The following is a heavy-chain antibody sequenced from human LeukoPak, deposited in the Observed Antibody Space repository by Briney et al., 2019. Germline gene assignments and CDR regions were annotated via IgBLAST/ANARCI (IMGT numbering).Heavy chain of an antibody. D-gene: IGHD3-3*01. V-gene: IGHV3-48*03. CDR1: GFTFSSHW. J-gene: IGHJ4*02. CDR3: AKSFLD. CDR2: ISSGGSTI. Sequence: PGGSLRLSCAVSGFTFSSHWMHWVRQAPGRGLEWVSHISSGGSTIYYADSVKGRFTISRDNAKNSLYLQMNSLRAEDTAVYYCAKSFLDWGQGTLVTVSS.